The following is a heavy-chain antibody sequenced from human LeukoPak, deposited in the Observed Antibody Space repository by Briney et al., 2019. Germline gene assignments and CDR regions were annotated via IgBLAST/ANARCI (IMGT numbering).Heavy chain of an antibody. J-gene: IGHJ4*02. D-gene: IGHD3-22*01. Sequence: GGSLRLSCAASGFTLSSYWMSWVRQAPGKGLEWVANIKQDGSEKYYVDSVKGRFTISRDNAKNSLYLQMNSLRAEDTAVYYCARDRYDSIYWGQGTLVTVSS. CDR2: IKQDGSEK. CDR3: ARDRYDSIY. CDR1: GFTLSSYW. V-gene: IGHV3-7*01.